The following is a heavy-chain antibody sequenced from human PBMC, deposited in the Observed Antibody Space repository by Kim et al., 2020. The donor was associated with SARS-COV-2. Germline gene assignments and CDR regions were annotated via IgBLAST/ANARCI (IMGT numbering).Heavy chain of an antibody. CDR2: IYHSGST. V-gene: IGHV4-38-2*02. D-gene: IGHD2-15*01. CDR1: GYSISSGYY. J-gene: IGHJ4*02. Sequence: SETLSLTCTVSGYSISSGYYWGWIRQPPGKGLEWIGSIYHSGSTYYNPSLKSRVTISVDTSKNQFSLKLSSVTAADTAVYYCAGPYCSGGSCYSFDYWGQGTLVTVSS. CDR3: AGPYCSGGSCYSFDY.